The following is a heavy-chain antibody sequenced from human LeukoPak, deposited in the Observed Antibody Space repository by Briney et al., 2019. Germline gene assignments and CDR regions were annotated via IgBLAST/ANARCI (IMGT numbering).Heavy chain of an antibody. CDR1: GFAFSAYW. CDR3: AAWGLHNY. V-gene: IGHV3-7*01. D-gene: IGHD7-27*01. Sequence: GGSLRLSCSASGFAFSAYWMDWVRQAPGKGPEWVANINLSGSAQYYVDSVKGRCTISRDNAKSSLYLQMNSLRVEDTAVYYCAAWGLHNYWGQGTLVTVSS. CDR2: INLSGSAQ. J-gene: IGHJ4*02.